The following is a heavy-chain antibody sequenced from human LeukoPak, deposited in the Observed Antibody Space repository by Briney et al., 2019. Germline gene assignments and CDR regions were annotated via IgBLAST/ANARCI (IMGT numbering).Heavy chain of an antibody. CDR3: TTGAYDYVWGSYRFDY. D-gene: IGHD3-16*02. CDR2: IKSKTDGGTT. J-gene: IGHJ4*02. CDR1: GFAFSNYG. V-gene: IGHV3-15*01. Sequence: PGGSLRLSCAASGFAFSNYGMNWVRQAPGKGLEWVGRIKSKTDGGTTDYAAPVKGRFTISRDDSKNTLYLQMNSLKTEDTAVYYCTTGAYDYVWGSYRFDYWGQGTLVTVSS.